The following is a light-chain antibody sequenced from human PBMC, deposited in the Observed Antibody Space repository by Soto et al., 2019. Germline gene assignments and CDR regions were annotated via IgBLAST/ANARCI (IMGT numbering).Light chain of an antibody. CDR3: FLFYTDTPWV. CDR1: TGAVTSGHF. Sequence: QAVVTQEASLTVSPGGTVTLTCGSSTGAVTSGHFPSWFQQKPGQAPRTLIYDTTNKHSWTPARFSGSLLGGKAALTLSGALPEDEAEYYCFLFYTDTPWVFGGGTKVTVL. J-gene: IGLJ3*02. CDR2: DTT. V-gene: IGLV7-46*01.